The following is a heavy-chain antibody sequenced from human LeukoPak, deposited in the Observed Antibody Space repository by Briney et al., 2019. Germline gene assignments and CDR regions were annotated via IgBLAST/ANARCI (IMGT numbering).Heavy chain of an antibody. CDR1: GYTFTYYH. Sequence: GASVKVSCKASGYTFTYYHMHWVRQAPGQGFEWMGWINPQSGDTKYAQNLQGRVTMTRDTSISTAYMDLSSLRSDDTAVYYCARELQLDDCTRINCYQPMVDPWGQGTLVTVSS. CDR3: ARELQLDDCTRINCYQPMVDP. J-gene: IGHJ5*02. D-gene: IGHD2-8*01. CDR2: INPQSGDT. V-gene: IGHV1-2*02.